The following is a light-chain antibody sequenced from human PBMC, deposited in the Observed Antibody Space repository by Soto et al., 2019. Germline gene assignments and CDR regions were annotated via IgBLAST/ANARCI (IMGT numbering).Light chain of an antibody. CDR3: KQYNNWPFT. CDR2: GAS. J-gene: IGKJ3*01. V-gene: IGKV3-15*01. CDR1: QSVSSN. Sequence: EIVMTQSPATLSVSPGERATLSCRASQSVSSNLAWYQQKPGQAPRLLIYGASTRATGIPARFSGSGSGTDFTLTISSLHSEDFAVYYCKQYNNWPFTCGPGTKVDIK.